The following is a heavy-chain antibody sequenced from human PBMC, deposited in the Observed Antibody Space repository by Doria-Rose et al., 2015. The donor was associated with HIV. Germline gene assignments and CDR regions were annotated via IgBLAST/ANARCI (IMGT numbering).Heavy chain of an antibody. CDR1: GVSLSSPGMG. CDR2: ILSDDEG. Sequence: QITLKESGPALVKPTETLTPTCTVSGVSLSSPGMGVSWIRQPPGKALEWLAYILSDDEGSYKTSLKSRLTISRGTSKSQVALTMTDMDPVGTATYYCARIKSSRWYHKYYFDFWGQGTLVIVSA. D-gene: IGHD6-13*01. V-gene: IGHV2-26*01. CDR3: ARIKSSRWYHKYYFDF. J-gene: IGHJ4*02.